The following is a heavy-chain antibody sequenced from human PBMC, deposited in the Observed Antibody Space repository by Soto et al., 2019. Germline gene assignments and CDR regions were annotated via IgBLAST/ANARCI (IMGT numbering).Heavy chain of an antibody. J-gene: IGHJ4*02. D-gene: IGHD2-2*01. V-gene: IGHV1-18*04. Sequence: QVQLVQSGAEMRNPGASVKVACKASGFTFTNYGISWVRQAPGQGLEWMGWLNTYNGNTNYAQMLQGRVTMTTDTSTSTAYMELRSLRSDDTAVYFCARGMPPDYSDSWGQGTLVIVSS. CDR2: LNTYNGNT. CDR3: ARGMPPDYSDS. CDR1: GFTFTNYG.